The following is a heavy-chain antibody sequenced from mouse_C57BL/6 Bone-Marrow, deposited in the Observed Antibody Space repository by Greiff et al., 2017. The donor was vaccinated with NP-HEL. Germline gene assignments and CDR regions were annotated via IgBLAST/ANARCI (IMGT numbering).Heavy chain of an antibody. Sequence: QVQLQQSGAELVRPGASVTLSCKASGYTFTDYEMHWVKQTPVHGLEWIGAIDPETGGTAYNQKFKGKAILTADKSSSTAYMELRSLTSEDSAVYYCTSIYYGYDEDYWCQGTTLTVSS. CDR3: TSIYYGYDEDY. V-gene: IGHV1-15*01. CDR2: IDPETGGT. J-gene: IGHJ2*01. D-gene: IGHD2-2*01. CDR1: GYTFTDYE.